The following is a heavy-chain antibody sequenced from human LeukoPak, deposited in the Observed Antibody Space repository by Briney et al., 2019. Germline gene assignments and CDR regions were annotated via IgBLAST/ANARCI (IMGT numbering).Heavy chain of an antibody. D-gene: IGHD1-1*01. CDR1: GGSISSGGYY. V-gene: IGHV4-31*03. J-gene: IGHJ3*02. Sequence: PSEILSLTCTVSGGSISSGGYYWSWIRQHPGKGLEWIRYIYYSGSTYYNPSLKSRVTISVDTSKNQFSLKLSSVTAADTAVYYCARGIEGRTALWRDAFDIWGQGTMVTVSS. CDR3: ARGIEGRTALWRDAFDI. CDR2: IYYSGST.